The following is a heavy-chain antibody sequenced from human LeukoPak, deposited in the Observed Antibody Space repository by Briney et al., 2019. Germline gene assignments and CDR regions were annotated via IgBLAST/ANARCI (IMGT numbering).Heavy chain of an antibody. CDR2: ISGGGGST. Sequence: GGSLRLSCAASGFTFSSSAMSWVRQAPGKGLEWLSTISGGGGSTYYADSVKGRFTISRDNSKDTLYLHMKSLRAEDTAVYYCARSPYYDGSGSYYKIYDYWGHGTLVTVSS. CDR1: GFTFSSSA. CDR3: ARSPYYDGSGSYYKIYDY. V-gene: IGHV3-23*01. J-gene: IGHJ4*01. D-gene: IGHD3-10*01.